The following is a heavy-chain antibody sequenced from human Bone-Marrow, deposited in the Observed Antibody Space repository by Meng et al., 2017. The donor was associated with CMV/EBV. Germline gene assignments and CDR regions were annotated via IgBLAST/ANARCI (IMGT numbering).Heavy chain of an antibody. Sequence: SVKVSCKASGGTFSSYAISWVRQAPGQGLEWMGGIIPILGIANYAQKFQGRVTITADKSTSTAYMELSSLRSEDTAVYYCARDRLRTPYQLLLYYYGMDVWGQGTTVTVSS. CDR2: IIPILGIA. D-gene: IGHD2-2*01. CDR1: GGTFSSYA. J-gene: IGHJ6*02. CDR3: ARDRLRTPYQLLLYYYGMDV. V-gene: IGHV1-69*10.